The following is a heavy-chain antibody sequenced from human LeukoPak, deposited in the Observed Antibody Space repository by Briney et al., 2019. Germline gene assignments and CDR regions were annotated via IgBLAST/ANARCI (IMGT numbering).Heavy chain of an antibody. CDR3: AMDYSSSGLDY. J-gene: IGHJ4*02. D-gene: IGHD6-6*01. Sequence: PGGSLRLSCAASGFTFSSYWMSWVRQAPGKGLEWVANIKQDGSEKYYVDSVEGRFTISRDNAKNSLYLQMNSLRAEDTAVYYCAMDYSSSGLDYWGQGTLVTVSS. CDR1: GFTFSSYW. V-gene: IGHV3-7*04. CDR2: IKQDGSEK.